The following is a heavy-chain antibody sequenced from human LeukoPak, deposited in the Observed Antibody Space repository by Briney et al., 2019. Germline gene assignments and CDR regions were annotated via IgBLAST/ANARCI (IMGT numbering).Heavy chain of an antibody. CDR2: IRYDGSNK. V-gene: IGHV3-30*02. Sequence: GSLRLSCAASGFTFSSYGMHWVRQAPGKGLEWVAFIRYDGSNKYYADSVKGRFTISRDNSKNTLYLQMNSLRAEDTAVYYCARDRKIVLMVYAISGSAFDIWGQGTMVTVSS. D-gene: IGHD2-8*01. CDR1: GFTFSSYG. CDR3: ARDRKIVLMVYAISGSAFDI. J-gene: IGHJ3*02.